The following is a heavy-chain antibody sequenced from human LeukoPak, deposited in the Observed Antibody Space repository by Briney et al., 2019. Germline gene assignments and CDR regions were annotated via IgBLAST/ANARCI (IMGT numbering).Heavy chain of an antibody. D-gene: IGHD6-6*01. Sequence: GESLKISCKGSGYSFTSYWIGWVRQMPGKGLEWMGIIYPGDSDTRYSPSFQGQVTISADKSITTAYLQWSSLKASDTAMYYCARQSSPYSSSSHFDYWGQGTLVTVSS. J-gene: IGHJ4*02. CDR1: GYSFTSYW. V-gene: IGHV5-51*01. CDR3: ARQSSPYSSSSHFDY. CDR2: IYPGDSDT.